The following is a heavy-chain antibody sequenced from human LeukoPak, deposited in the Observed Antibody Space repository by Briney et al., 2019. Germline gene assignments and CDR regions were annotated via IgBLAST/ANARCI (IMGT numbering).Heavy chain of an antibody. Sequence: SVKVSCKAPGGTFSTYAITWVRQAPGQGLEWMGGIIPIFGTANYAQKFQDRVTITTDASTSTVYMELTSLRSEDTAVYYCARTPQHSYYYYNMDVWGKGTTVTVAS. CDR3: ARTPQHSYYYYNMDV. D-gene: IGHD5-18*01. J-gene: IGHJ6*03. CDR2: IIPIFGTA. CDR1: GGTFSTYA. V-gene: IGHV1-69*05.